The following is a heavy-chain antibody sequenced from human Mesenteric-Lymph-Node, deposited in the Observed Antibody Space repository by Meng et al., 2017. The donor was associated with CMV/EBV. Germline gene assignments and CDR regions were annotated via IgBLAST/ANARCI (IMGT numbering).Heavy chain of an antibody. CDR3: ARGSSYDILTGYFDY. V-gene: IGHV4-34*01. D-gene: IGHD3-9*01. CDR1: GGSFSGYY. J-gene: IGHJ4*02. CDR2: INHSGST. Sequence: QWHLIQWGAGLLNSAETRSRTGAVDGGSFSGYYWNWIRQSPEKGLEWIGEINHSGSTTYNPSFTSRIIISVDTSTNQISLNMSSVTAADTAVYYCARGSSYDILTGYFDYWGQGALVTVSS.